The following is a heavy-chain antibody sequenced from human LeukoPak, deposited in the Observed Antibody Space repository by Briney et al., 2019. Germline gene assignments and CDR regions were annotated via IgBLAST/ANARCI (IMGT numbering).Heavy chain of an antibody. CDR1: GYTFTDYF. J-gene: IGHJ4*02. D-gene: IGHD6-19*01. CDR2: INPNGGDT. V-gene: IGHV1-2*02. Sequence: ASVKVSCKASGYTFTDYFIHWVRQAPGQGLEWMGWINPNGGDTNYAQKFQGRVAMTRDTSISTAYMDLYSLRSDDTAVYFCARVGAGWLAYFDYWGQGTLVTVSS. CDR3: ARVGAGWLAYFDY.